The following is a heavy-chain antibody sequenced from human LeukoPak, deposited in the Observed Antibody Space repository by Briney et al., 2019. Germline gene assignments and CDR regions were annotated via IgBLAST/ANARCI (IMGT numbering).Heavy chain of an antibody. Sequence: HPGGSLRLSCAASGFTFSSYSMNWVRQAPGKGLEWVSYISSSSSTIYYADSVKGRFTISRDSAKNSLYLQMNSLRAEDTAVYYCARAEENYDILTGYYDYYYGMDVWGQGTTVTVSS. J-gene: IGHJ6*02. CDR1: GFTFSSYS. CDR2: ISSSSSTI. V-gene: IGHV3-48*01. D-gene: IGHD3-9*01. CDR3: ARAEENYDILTGYYDYYYGMDV.